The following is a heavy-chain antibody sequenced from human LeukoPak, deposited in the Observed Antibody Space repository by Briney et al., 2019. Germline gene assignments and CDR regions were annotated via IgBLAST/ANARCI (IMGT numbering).Heavy chain of an antibody. CDR2: VYYSGST. D-gene: IGHD2-8*01. J-gene: IGHJ4*02. CDR3: ARNVSAGYFDF. V-gene: IGHV4-39*01. CDR1: GVSITGSSYY. Sequence: SETLSLTCSVSGVSITGSSYYWAWLRQPPGKDLEWIGSVYYSGSTSYSPSLKSRVTISVDTSKNQFSLSLHSVTAADTAIYYCARNVSAGYFDFWGQGTLVTVSS.